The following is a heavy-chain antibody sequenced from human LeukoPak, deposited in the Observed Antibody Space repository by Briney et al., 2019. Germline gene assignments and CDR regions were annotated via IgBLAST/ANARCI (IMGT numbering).Heavy chain of an antibody. J-gene: IGHJ4*02. Sequence: SETLSLTCSVSGASVSSDYWNWIRQSPGRGLEWIGYTHYRGNINYNPSLKSRLTMSVDASSNQVSLKLSSVTAADAAVYYCGRNLGSGSDHWGQGTLVTVSS. CDR2: THYRGNI. CDR3: GRNLGSGSDH. D-gene: IGHD3-10*01. CDR1: GASVSSDY. V-gene: IGHV4-59*02.